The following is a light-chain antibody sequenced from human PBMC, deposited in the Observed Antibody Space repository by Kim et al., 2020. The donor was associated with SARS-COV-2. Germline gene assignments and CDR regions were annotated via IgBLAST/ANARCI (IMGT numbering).Light chain of an antibody. V-gene: IGLV2-23*01. CDR1: CADVETAIT. J-gene: IGLJ1*01. CDR2: DGR. Sequence: GPSIPLSCSATCADVETAITHSVYMYHSGEHPLLIIYDGRGRDSGVSTRFSGSKSANMASLTISGLRSEDEADYYCCSTSNNLDYVFGGGTRVTVL. CDR3: CSTSNNLDYV.